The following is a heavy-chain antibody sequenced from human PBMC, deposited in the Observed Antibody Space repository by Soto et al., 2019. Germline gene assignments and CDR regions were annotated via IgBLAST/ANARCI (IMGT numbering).Heavy chain of an antibody. CDR1: GGSISSGGYY. CDR2: IYYSGST. D-gene: IGHD1-1*01. CDR3: ARGITSGMDV. V-gene: IGHV4-31*03. J-gene: IGHJ6*01. Sequence: PSETLSLTCTVSGGSISSGGYYWSWIRQHPGKGLEWIGYIYYSGSTYYNPSLKSRVTISVDTSKNQFSLKLSSVTAADTAVYYCARGITSGMDVWGQGTTVTVSS.